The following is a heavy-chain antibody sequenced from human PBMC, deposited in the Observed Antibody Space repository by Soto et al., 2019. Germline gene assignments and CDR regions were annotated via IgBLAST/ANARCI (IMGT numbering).Heavy chain of an antibody. V-gene: IGHV4-30-2*01. D-gene: IGHD2-21*01. CDR3: TREDKHYSYSGMDV. CDR1: AGSISSGGYS. J-gene: IGHJ6*04. CDR2: MYHSGST. Sequence: SETLSLTCAVSAGSISSGGYSWSWIRQPPGKGLEWIGYMYHSGSTYYNSSLKSRVTISIDRSKNQFSLKLSSVTAAATAGYFCTREDKHYSYSGMDVWGKGKKVTVSS.